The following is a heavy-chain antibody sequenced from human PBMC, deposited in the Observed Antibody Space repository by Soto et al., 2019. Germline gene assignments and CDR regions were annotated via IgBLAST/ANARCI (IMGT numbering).Heavy chain of an antibody. CDR1: GFTFSSYA. CDR2: ISSSSINI. Sequence: PGGSLRLSCAASGFTFSSYAMSWVRQAPGKGLEWVSSISSSSINIYYADSVKGRFTISRDNAKNSLYLQMNSPRAEDTAVYYCARVEMATITQYYFDYWGQGTLVTVSS. V-gene: IGHV3-21*01. J-gene: IGHJ4*02. CDR3: ARVEMATITQYYFDY. D-gene: IGHD5-12*01.